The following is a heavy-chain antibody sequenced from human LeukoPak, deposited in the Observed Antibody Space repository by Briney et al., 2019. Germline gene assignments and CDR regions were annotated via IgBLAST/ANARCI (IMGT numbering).Heavy chain of an antibody. J-gene: IGHJ4*02. CDR3: ARGRGYNRYCSSTSCYVFDY. V-gene: IGHV1-8*01. CDR1: GCTFTSYD. Sequence: ASVKVSCKASGCTFTSYDINWVRQATGQGLEWMGWMNPNSGNTGYAQKFQGRVTMTRNTSISTAYMELSSLRSEDTAVYYCARGRGYNRYCSSTSCYVFDYWGQGTLVTVSS. CDR2: MNPNSGNT. D-gene: IGHD2-2*01.